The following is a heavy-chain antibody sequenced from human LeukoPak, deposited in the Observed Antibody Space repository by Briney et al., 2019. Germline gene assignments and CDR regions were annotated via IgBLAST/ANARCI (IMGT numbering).Heavy chain of an antibody. D-gene: IGHD3-22*01. CDR1: GFTFSSYA. J-gene: IGHJ4*02. V-gene: IGHV3-23*01. Sequence: PGGSLRLSCAASGFTFSSYAMSWVRQAPGKGLEWVSSITSSGAGTYYAHSVKGRFTISRENSDNKLYLQMNILRAEDTTVYYCAKDRPNYYGSNGHYYKLDGDCWGQRTLVTVSP. CDR2: ITSSGAGT. CDR3: AKDRPNYYGSNGHYYKLDGDC.